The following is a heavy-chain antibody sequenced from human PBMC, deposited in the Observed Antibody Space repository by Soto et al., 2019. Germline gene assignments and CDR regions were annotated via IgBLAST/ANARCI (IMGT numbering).Heavy chain of an antibody. V-gene: IGHV3-30*18. D-gene: IGHD3-22*01. CDR1: GFTFSSYG. Sequence: SLRLSCAASGFTFSSYGMHWVRQAPGKGLEWVAVISYDGSNKYYADSVKGRFTISRDNSKNTLYLQMNSLRAEDTAVYYCAKDTKPHTYYYDSSGYYPDYWGQGTLVTVSS. CDR2: ISYDGSNK. CDR3: AKDTKPHTYYYDSSGYYPDY. J-gene: IGHJ4*02.